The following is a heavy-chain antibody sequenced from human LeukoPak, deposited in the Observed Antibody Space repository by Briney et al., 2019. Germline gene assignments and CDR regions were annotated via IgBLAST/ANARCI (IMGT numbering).Heavy chain of an antibody. CDR1: GFTLSNYD. D-gene: IGHD3-10*01. CDR3: ARRGIVVRGFLIGLHKQAYYFDY. V-gene: IGHV3-23*01. J-gene: IGHJ4*02. CDR2: IRESGGGT. Sequence: PGGSLRLSCAASGFTLSNYDMIWVRQAPGRGLEWVSGIRESGGGTYYTGSVKGRFTVSRDNSKNTLYLQMNSLRAEDTAVYYCARRGIVVRGFLIGLHKQAYYFDYWGQGALVTVSS.